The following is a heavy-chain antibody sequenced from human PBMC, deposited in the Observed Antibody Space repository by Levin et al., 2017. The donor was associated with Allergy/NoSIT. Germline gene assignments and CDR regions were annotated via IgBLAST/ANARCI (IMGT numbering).Heavy chain of an antibody. J-gene: IGHJ6*02. CDR2: IHHSGSA. D-gene: IGHD3-10*01. Sequence: SETLSLTCTVSGDSISGGTLYWSWIRQRPGTGLEWIGFIHHSGSAYYNPSLKSRLTMSLDTPKTQFSLRVTSVTVADTAVYYCARDEFAWLGECDGMDDWGQGSRVIVSS. V-gene: IGHV4-31*03. CDR3: ARDEFAWLGECDGMDD. CDR1: GDSISGGTLY.